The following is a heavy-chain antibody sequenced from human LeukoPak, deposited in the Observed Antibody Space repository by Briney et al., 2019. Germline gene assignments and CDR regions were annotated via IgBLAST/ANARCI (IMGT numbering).Heavy chain of an antibody. Sequence: GESLSLSCAASGFTFDDYNITWVRNPQGPGKGWVSGINWNGGRAGYADSVKGRCTISRDNAKNSLYLQMNTLRAEDTALYYCARLAYSGSSYVDYWGQGTLVTVSS. CDR2: INWNGGRA. CDR3: ARLAYSGSSYVDY. D-gene: IGHD1-26*01. V-gene: IGHV3-20*04. CDR1: GFTFDDYN. J-gene: IGHJ4*02.